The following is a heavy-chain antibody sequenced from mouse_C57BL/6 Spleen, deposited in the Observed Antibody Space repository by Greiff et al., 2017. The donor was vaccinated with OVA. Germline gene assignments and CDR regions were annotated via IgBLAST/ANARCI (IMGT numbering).Heavy chain of an antibody. V-gene: IGHV3-6*01. Sequence: ESGPGLVKPSQSLSLTCSVTGYSITSGYYWNWIRQFPGNKLEWMGYISYDGSNNYNPSLKNRISITRDTSKNQFFLKLNSVTTEDTATYYCAEGYYGAWFAYWGQGTLVTVSA. D-gene: IGHD1-1*01. CDR3: AEGYYGAWFAY. CDR1: GYSITSGYY. CDR2: ISYDGSN. J-gene: IGHJ3*01.